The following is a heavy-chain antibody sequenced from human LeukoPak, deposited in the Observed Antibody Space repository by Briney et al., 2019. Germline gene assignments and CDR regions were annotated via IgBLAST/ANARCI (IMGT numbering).Heavy chain of an antibody. CDR2: ISAYNGNT. CDR3: ARGRPGDIVVVPAAIDAFDI. V-gene: IGHV1-18*01. CDR1: GYTFTSYG. Sequence: ASVKVSCKASGYTFTSYGISWVRQAPGQGLEWMGWISAYNGNTNYAQKLQGRVTMTTDTSTSTAYMELRSLRSDDTAVYYCARGRPGDIVVVPAAIDAFDIWGQGTMVTVSS. J-gene: IGHJ3*02. D-gene: IGHD2-2*02.